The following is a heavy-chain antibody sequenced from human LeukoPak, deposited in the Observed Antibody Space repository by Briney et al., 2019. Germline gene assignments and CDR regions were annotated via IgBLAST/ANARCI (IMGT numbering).Heavy chain of an antibody. J-gene: IGHJ3*01. V-gene: IGHV1-2*02. CDR2: INPNSGGT. Sequence: EASVKVSCKASGGTFSSYAISWVRQAPGQGLEWMGWINPNSGGTNYAQKFQGRVTMTRDTSISTAYMELSRLRSDDTAVYYCASVGGGVVSPWGQGTMVTVSS. D-gene: IGHD3-3*01. CDR3: ASVGGGVVSP. CDR1: GGTFSSYA.